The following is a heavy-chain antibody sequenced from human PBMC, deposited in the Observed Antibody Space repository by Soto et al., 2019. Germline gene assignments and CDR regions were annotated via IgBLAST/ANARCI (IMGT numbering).Heavy chain of an antibody. Sequence: SETLSLTCTVSGGSISSGDYYWSWIRQPPGKGLEWIGYIYYSGNTYYNPSLKSRVAISVDTSKNQFSLKVSSVTAAYTAVYYCARALIQLWPHYYYGMDVWGQGTTVTVSS. V-gene: IGHV4-30-4*01. CDR2: IYYSGNT. J-gene: IGHJ6*02. CDR1: GGSISSGDYY. D-gene: IGHD5-18*01. CDR3: ARALIQLWPHYYYGMDV.